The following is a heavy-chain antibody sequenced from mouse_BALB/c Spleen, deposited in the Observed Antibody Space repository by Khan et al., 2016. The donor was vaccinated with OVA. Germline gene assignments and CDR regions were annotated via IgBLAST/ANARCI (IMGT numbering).Heavy chain of an antibody. V-gene: IGHV1-4*01. J-gene: IGHJ4*01. CDR1: GYTFTSHT. Sequence: VRLQQSGAELARPGASVKMSCKASGYTFTSHTMHWVKQRPGQGLEWIGYINPRSGYTNYNQKFNDKATLTADKSSSTAYMQLSSLTSEDSAVYYCARRTTEYAMDYWGQGTSVTVSS. CDR2: INPRSGYT. CDR3: ARRTTEYAMDY. D-gene: IGHD2-14*01.